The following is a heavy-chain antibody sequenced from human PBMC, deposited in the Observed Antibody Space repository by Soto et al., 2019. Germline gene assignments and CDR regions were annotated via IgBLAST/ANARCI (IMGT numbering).Heavy chain of an antibody. V-gene: IGHV4-31*03. Sequence: QLQLQESGPGLVKPSQTLSLACTVSGGSFSSGGYYWSWILQRPGKGLEWIGYIYYSGSTYYNPSLKSRLTISLDTSKNQFALKLSSVTAADTAVYYCARATSFSGHHGYWGQGTLVTVSS. CDR2: IYYSGST. CDR1: GGSFSSGGYY. J-gene: IGHJ4*02. D-gene: IGHD2-8*02. CDR3: ARATSFSGHHGY.